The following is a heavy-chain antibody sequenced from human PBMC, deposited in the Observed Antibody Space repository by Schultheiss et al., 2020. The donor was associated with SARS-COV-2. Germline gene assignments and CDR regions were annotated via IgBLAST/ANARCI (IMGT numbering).Heavy chain of an antibody. CDR2: IYSGGST. J-gene: IGHJ5*02. CDR3: ARHGKVAYCGGDCYSLYWFDP. D-gene: IGHD2-21*02. Sequence: GGSLRLSCAASGFTVSSNYMSWVRQAPGKGLEWVSVIYSGGSTYYADSVKGRFTISRDNSKNTLYLQMNSLRAEDTAVYYCARHGKVAYCGGDCYSLYWFDPWGQGTLVTVSS. V-gene: IGHV3-66*04. CDR1: GFTVSSNY.